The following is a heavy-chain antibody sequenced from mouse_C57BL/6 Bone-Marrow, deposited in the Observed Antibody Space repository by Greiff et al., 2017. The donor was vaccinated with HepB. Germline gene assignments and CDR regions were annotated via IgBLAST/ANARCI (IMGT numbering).Heavy chain of an antibody. Sequence: QVQLQQPGAELVMPGASVKLSCKASGYTFTSYWMHWVKQRPGQGLEWIGEIDPSDSYTNYNQKFKGKSTLTVDKSSSTAYMQLSSLTSEDSAVYYCAREGSALAYLAYWGQGTLVTVSA. V-gene: IGHV1-69*01. CDR1: GYTFTSYW. D-gene: IGHD6-1*01. J-gene: IGHJ3*01. CDR2: IDPSDSYT. CDR3: AREGSALAYLAY.